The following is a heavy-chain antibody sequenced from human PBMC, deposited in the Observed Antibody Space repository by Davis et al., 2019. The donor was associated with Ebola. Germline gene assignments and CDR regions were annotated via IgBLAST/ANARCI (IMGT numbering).Heavy chain of an antibody. CDR2: IYYSGST. D-gene: IGHD4-17*01. V-gene: IGHV4-59*01. CDR1: GGSISSYY. J-gene: IGHJ3*02. CDR3: ARDPRGYGDYGYAFDI. Sequence: PSETLSLTCTVSGGSISSYYWSWIRQPPGKGLEWIGYIYYSGSTNYNPSLKSRVTISVDTSKNQFSLKLSSVTAADTAVYYCARDPRGYGDYGYAFDIWGQGTMVTVSS.